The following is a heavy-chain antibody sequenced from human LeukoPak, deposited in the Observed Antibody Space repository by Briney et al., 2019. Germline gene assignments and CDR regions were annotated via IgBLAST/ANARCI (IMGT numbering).Heavy chain of an antibody. CDR3: ARASGTGDIVVVPAAIDVFDP. D-gene: IGHD2-2*01. CDR1: GGTFSSYA. V-gene: IGHV1-69*13. J-gene: IGHJ5*02. Sequence: ASVKVSCKASGGTFSSYAISWVRQAPGQGLEWMEGIIPIFGTANYAQKFQGRVTITADESTSTAYMELSSLRSEDTAVYYCARASGTGDIVVVPAAIDVFDPWGQGTLVTVSS. CDR2: IIPIFGTA.